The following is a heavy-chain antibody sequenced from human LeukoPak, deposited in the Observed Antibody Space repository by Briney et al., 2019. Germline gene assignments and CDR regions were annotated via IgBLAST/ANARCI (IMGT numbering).Heavy chain of an antibody. Sequence: GGSLRLSSAASEFTFSDCWMHWVRQAPGKGLVWVSRINRDGSIITYADSVKGRFTISRDNAKNTLYLQMNSLRAEDTAVYYCVKDRLLPHSPGDAFDIWGQGAMVTVSS. D-gene: IGHD3-10*01. J-gene: IGHJ3*02. V-gene: IGHV3-74*03. CDR2: INRDGSII. CDR3: VKDRLLPHSPGDAFDI. CDR1: EFTFSDCW.